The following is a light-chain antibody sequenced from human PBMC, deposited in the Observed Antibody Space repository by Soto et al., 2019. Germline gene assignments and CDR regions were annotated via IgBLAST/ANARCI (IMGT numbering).Light chain of an antibody. CDR3: QQLNSYPLT. CDR2: AAS. V-gene: IGKV1-9*01. Sequence: DIQLTQSPSFLSASVGDRVTITCRASQGISSYLAWYQQKPGNAPKLLIYAASTLQSGVPSRFSGSGSGTEFTITISSLQPEDFATYYCQQLNSYPLTFGGGTKVEIK. J-gene: IGKJ4*01. CDR1: QGISSY.